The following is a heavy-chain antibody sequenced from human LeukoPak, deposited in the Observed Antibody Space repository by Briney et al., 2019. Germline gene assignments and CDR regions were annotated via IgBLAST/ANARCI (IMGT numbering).Heavy chain of an antibody. CDR3: ARDRGEMATTDY. CDR1: GFTFSNYA. D-gene: IGHD5-24*01. V-gene: IGHV3-64*01. Sequence: GGSLRLSCAASGFTFSNYAMHWVRQAPGKGLEYVSAISSDGDTTYYANSVKGRFTISRDNAKNSLYLQMNSLRAEDTAVYYCARDRGEMATTDYWGQGTLVTVSS. CDR2: ISSDGDTT. J-gene: IGHJ4*02.